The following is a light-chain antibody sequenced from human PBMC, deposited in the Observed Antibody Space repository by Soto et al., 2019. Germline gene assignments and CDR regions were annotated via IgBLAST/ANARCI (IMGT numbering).Light chain of an antibody. J-gene: IGKJ2*01. CDR3: QQRSNWPPYT. CDR2: DAS. V-gene: IGKV3-11*01. Sequence: EIVLTQSPATLSLSPGERATLSCRASQSVSSYLAWYQQKPGQAPSLLIYDASNRATGILARFSGSGSGTDFTLTISSLEPEDFAVYYCQQRSNWPPYTFGQGTKLEIK. CDR1: QSVSSY.